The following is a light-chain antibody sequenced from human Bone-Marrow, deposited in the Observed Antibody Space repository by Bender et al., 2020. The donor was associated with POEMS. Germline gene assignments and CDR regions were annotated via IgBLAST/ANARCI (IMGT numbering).Light chain of an antibody. Sequence: QSALTQPASVSGSPGQSITISCTGTSSDVGGYNYVSWYQQHPGKAPKLMIYDVNARPSGVSNRFSGSKSGNTASQTLSALQAEDEAYYYCSSYTSNCTYVCRTGHDVPVL. CDR2: DVN. J-gene: IGLJ1*01. CDR3: SSYTSNCTYV. CDR1: SSDVGGYNY. V-gene: IGLV2-14*01.